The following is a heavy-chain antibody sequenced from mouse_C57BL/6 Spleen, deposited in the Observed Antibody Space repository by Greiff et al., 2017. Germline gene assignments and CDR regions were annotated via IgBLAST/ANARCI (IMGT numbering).Heavy chain of an antibody. CDR3: VRNDYDGDWFAY. CDR1: GFSFNTYA. Sequence: GGGLVQPKGSLKLSCAASGFSFNTYAMNWVRQAPGKGLEWVARIRSKSNNYATYYADSVKDRFTISRDDSESMLYLQMNNLKTEDTAMYYCVRNDYDGDWFAYWGQGTLVTVSA. V-gene: IGHV10-1*01. CDR2: IRSKSNNYAT. D-gene: IGHD2-4*01. J-gene: IGHJ3*01.